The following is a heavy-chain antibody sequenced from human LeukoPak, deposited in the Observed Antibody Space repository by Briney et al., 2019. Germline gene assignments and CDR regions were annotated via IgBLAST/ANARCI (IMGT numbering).Heavy chain of an antibody. CDR1: GGSISSGDYY. Sequence: PSETLSLTCTVSGGSISSGDYYWSWIRQPPGKGLEWIGYMYYSGSTFYNPSLKSRVTISVDTSKNQFSLKLSSVTAADTAVYYCARIKTTVTSSGFYYYYGMDVWGQGTTVTVSS. V-gene: IGHV4-30-4*01. CDR3: ARIKTTVTSSGFYYYYGMDV. D-gene: IGHD4-17*01. CDR2: MYYSGST. J-gene: IGHJ6*02.